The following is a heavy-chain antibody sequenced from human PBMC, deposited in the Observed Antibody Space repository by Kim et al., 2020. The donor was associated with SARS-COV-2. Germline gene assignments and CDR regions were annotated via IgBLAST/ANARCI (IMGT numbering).Heavy chain of an antibody. V-gene: IGHV4-30-4*01. J-gene: IGHJ1*01. D-gene: IGHD2-15*01. Sequence: SETLPLTCTVSGGSISSGDYYWSWIRQPPGKGLGWIGYIYYSGNTYYNPSLKSRVTISVDTSMNQFSLKLSSVTAADTAVYFCARVVARAEYFQHWGQGT. CDR2: IYYSGNT. CDR3: ARVVARAEYFQH. CDR1: GGSISSGDYY.